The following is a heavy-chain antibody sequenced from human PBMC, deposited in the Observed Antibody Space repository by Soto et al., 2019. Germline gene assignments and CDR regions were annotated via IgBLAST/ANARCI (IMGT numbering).Heavy chain of an antibody. V-gene: IGHV4-34*01. D-gene: IGHD4-4*01. J-gene: IGHJ6*02. Sequence: QVQLQQWGAGLLKPSETLSLTCAVYGGSFSGYYWSWIRQPPGKGLEWIGEINHSGSTNYNPSLKSRVTISVDTSKNQFSLKLSSVTAADTAVYYCARGGYSRYCYYGMDVWGQGTTVTVSS. CDR2: INHSGST. CDR1: GGSFSGYY. CDR3: ARGGYSRYCYYGMDV.